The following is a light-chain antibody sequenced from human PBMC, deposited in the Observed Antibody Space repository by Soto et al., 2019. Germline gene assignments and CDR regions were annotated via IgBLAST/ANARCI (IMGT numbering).Light chain of an antibody. CDR2: AAS. V-gene: IGKV1-12*01. CDR3: QQGSSFPWT. Sequence: DIQMTQSPSSVSASVGDRVTITCRASQDIDRWLAWYQHKPGKAPKLLIYAASSLQSGVPPRFSGSGSGTDFTFSISSLQPEDFATYHCQQGSSFPWTFGQGTKVEIK. CDR1: QDIDRW. J-gene: IGKJ1*01.